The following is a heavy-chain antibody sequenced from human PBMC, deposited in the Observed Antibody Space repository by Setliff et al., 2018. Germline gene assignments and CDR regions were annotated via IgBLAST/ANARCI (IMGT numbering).Heavy chain of an antibody. D-gene: IGHD3-10*01. Sequence: SETLSLTCAVSYYSISSGYYWGWIRQSPGKGLEWIGSVYHSGSTYYSPSLESRVTISVDMSKNHLSLKMTSVTAADAAVYYCARTMVQTKLRAFDIWGQGTMVTVSS. CDR1: YYSISSGYY. V-gene: IGHV4-38-2*01. J-gene: IGHJ3*02. CDR2: VYHSGST. CDR3: ARTMVQTKLRAFDI.